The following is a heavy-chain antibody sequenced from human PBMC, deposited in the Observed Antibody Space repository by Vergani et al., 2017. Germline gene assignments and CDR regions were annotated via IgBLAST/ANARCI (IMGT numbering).Heavy chain of an antibody. CDR3: ARGVLDSKYRHNWFGP. J-gene: IGHJ5*02. V-gene: IGHV1-8*01. Sequence: QLVQSGAEVRKPGASVKVSCKASGYNFTSLDINWVRLATGQGLEWMGWMNPKSGNTAYAAKFQGRITMTRDSSTDTAYMEMKSLRSEDTAIYFCARGVLDSKYRHNWFGPWGQGTVVTVSS. CDR1: GYNFTSLD. CDR2: MNPKSGNT. D-gene: IGHD3/OR15-3a*01.